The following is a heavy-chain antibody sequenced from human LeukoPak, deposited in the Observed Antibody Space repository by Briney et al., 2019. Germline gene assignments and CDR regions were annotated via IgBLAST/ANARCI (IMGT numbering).Heavy chain of an antibody. D-gene: IGHD4-11*01. Sequence: PSEILSLTCTVSGGSISGYYWSWIRQPPGKGLEWIGNIYYSGSTNYNPSLKSRVTISVDTSKNQFSLKLSSVTAADTAVYYCANYHDYSNFQGAYYLDYWGQGTLVTVSS. V-gene: IGHV4-59*08. CDR1: GGSISGYY. CDR3: ANYHDYSNFQGAYYLDY. CDR2: IYYSGST. J-gene: IGHJ4*02.